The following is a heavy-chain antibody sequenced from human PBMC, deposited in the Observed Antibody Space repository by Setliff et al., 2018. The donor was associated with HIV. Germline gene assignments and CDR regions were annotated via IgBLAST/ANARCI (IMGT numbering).Heavy chain of an antibody. CDR1: GFSFSSFG. Sequence: ESLKISCAASGFSFSSFGMNWVRQAPGKGLEWISYISLDTRPIYYADSVRGRFTVSRDNAGASLFLQMNSLRAEDTAIYYCVRDTTSGWMLTSWGQGTLVTVSS. V-gene: IGHV3-48*04. J-gene: IGHJ4*02. D-gene: IGHD6-25*01. CDR2: ISLDTRPI. CDR3: VRDTTSGWMLTS.